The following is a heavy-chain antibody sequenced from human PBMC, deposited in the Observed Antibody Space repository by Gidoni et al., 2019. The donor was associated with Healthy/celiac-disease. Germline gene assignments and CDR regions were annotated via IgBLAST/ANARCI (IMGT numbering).Heavy chain of an antibody. CDR2: IYYSGST. D-gene: IGHD6-19*01. CDR3: ARLPAVAGIDY. Sequence: QLQLQESGPGLVKPSETLSLTCTVPGGSISSSSYYWGWIRQPPGKGLEWIGSIYYSGSTYYNPSLKSRVTISVDTSKNQFSLKLSSVTAADTAVYYCARLPAVAGIDYWGQGTLVTVSS. V-gene: IGHV4-39*01. CDR1: GGSISSSSYY. J-gene: IGHJ4*02.